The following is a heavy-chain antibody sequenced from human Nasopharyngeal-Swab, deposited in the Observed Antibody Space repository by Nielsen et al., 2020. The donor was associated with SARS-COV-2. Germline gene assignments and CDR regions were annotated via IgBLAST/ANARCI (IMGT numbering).Heavy chain of an antibody. V-gene: IGHV3-11*06. D-gene: IGHD6-13*01. CDR3: ARDKGAAAGDADFDY. Sequence: GESLKISCAASGFTFSDYYMSWIRQAPGKGLEWVSYIISSSSYIYYADSVKGRFTISRDNAKNSLYLQMNSLRAEDTAVYYCARDKGAAAGDADFDYWGQGTLVTVSS. CDR1: GFTFSDYY. CDR2: IISSSSYI. J-gene: IGHJ4*02.